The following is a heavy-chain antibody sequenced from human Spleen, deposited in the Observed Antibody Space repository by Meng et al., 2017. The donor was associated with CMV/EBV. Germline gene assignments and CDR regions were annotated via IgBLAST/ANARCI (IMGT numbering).Heavy chain of an antibody. Sequence: GESLKISCAASGFTFRSYAMSWVRQGPGKGLEWVSGISGSGGSTYYADSVKGRFAISRDLSKNTLYLQMNSLRAEDTAVYFCARVLSSGKAYAMDVWGQGTTVTVSS. J-gene: IGHJ6*02. CDR2: ISGSGGST. CDR3: ARVLSSGKAYAMDV. CDR1: GFTFRSYA. D-gene: IGHD6-19*01. V-gene: IGHV3-23*01.